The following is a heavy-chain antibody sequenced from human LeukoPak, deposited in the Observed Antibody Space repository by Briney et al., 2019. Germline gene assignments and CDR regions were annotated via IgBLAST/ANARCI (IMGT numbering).Heavy chain of an antibody. CDR1: GGSISSSSYY. J-gene: IGHJ4*02. Sequence: PSETLSLTCTVSGGSISSSSYYWGWIRQPPGKGLEWIGSIYYSGSTYYNPSLKSRVTISVDASKNQFSLKLSSVTAADTAVYYCAENAAGVIYWGQGTLVTVSS. V-gene: IGHV4-39*01. CDR2: IYYSGST. D-gene: IGHD6-13*01. CDR3: AENAAGVIY.